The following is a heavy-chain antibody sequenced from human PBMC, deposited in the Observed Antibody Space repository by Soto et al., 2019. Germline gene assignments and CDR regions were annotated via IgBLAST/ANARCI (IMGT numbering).Heavy chain of an antibody. CDR2: IIPILGIA. V-gene: IGHV1-69*04. CDR1: GGTFSSYT. D-gene: IGHD1-7*01. J-gene: IGHJ5*02. Sequence: EASVKVSCKASGGTFSSYTISWVRPAPGQGLEWMGRIIPILGIANYAQKFQGRVTITADESTSTAYMELSSLRSEDTAVYYCARDYQLELRGWFDPWGQGTLVTVS. CDR3: ARDYQLELRGWFDP.